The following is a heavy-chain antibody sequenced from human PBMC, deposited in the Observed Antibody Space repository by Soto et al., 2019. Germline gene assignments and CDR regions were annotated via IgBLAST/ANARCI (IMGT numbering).Heavy chain of an antibody. D-gene: IGHD6-13*01. CDR2: ISGSGGST. Sequence: EVQLLESGGGLVQPGGSLRLSCAASGFTFSSYAMSWVRQAPGKGLEWVSAISGSGGSTYYADSVKGRFTISRDNSKHTLYLQMSSLRAEDTAVYYCAKDQRGSSCPDYWGQGTLVTVSS. CDR1: GFTFSSYA. V-gene: IGHV3-23*01. J-gene: IGHJ4*02. CDR3: AKDQRGSSCPDY.